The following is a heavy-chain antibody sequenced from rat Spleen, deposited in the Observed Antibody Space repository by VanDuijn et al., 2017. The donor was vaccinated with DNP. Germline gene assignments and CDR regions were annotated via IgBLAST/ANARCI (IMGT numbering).Heavy chain of an antibody. CDR2: ITSRGCST. V-gene: IGHV5-31*01. J-gene: IGHJ2*01. CDR1: GFTFNTYW. CDR3: ARGSTRVPDY. D-gene: IGHD1-4*01. Sequence: EVELVESGGDLVQPGRSLKLSCVASGFTFNTYWMTWIRQVPGKGLEWVASITSRGCSTYYPDSVKGRFTISRDNAKNTLYLHMNSLRSEDTATYYCARGSTRVPDYWGQGVMVTVSS.